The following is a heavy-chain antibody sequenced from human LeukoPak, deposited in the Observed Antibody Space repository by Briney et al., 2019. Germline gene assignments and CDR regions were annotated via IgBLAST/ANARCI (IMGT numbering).Heavy chain of an antibody. CDR1: GFTFRTYA. CDR3: ATVGFFHYSSSPPAYAFDI. V-gene: IGHV3-30-3*01. J-gene: IGHJ3*02. D-gene: IGHD6-6*01. Sequence: PGGSLRLSCAASGFTFRTYAMHWVRQAPGKGLEWVAVMVSDGSIKYYADSVKGRFTISRDNSQNTLYLQMNSLRPEDTAVYYCATVGFFHYSSSPPAYAFDIWGQGTMVTVSS. CDR2: MVSDGSIK.